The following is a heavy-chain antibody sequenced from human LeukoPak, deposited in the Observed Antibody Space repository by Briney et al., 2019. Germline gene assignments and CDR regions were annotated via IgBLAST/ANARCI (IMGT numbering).Heavy chain of an antibody. CDR3: ARPLGQYSTSSGLVV. J-gene: IGHJ4*02. V-gene: IGHV4-38-2*02. D-gene: IGHD6-6*01. Sequence: SETLSLTCTVSGYSISSGYYWDWIRQPPGKGLEWIGSVFHSGSTYCNPSLKSRVTISVDTSKNQFSLKLASVTAADTAVYYCARPLGQYSTSSGLVVWGQGTLVTVSS. CDR2: VFHSGST. CDR1: GYSISSGYY.